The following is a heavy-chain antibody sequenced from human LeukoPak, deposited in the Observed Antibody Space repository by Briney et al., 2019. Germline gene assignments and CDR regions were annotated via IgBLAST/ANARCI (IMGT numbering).Heavy chain of an antibody. J-gene: IGHJ4*02. CDR1: GFTFDDYA. CDR3: AKDHYYDSSGYSCYFDY. CDR2: ISWNSGSI. Sequence: GGSLRLSCAASGFTFDDYAMHWVRHAPGKGLEWVSGISWNSGSIGYADSVKGRFTISRDNAKNSLYLQMNSLRAEDTALYYCAKDHYYDSSGYSCYFDYWGQGTLVTVSS. V-gene: IGHV3-9*01. D-gene: IGHD3-22*01.